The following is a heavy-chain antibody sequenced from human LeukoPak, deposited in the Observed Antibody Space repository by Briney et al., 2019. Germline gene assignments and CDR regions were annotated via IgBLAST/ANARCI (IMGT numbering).Heavy chain of an antibody. Sequence: ASVKVSCKASGYIFTDYYMHWVRQAPGQGLEWMGWINPNSGGTNYAQKFQGRVTMTRDTSISTAYMELSRLRSDDTAVYYCARELRRSYSSSDFDYWGQGTLVTVSS. CDR3: ARELRRSYSSSDFDY. V-gene: IGHV1-2*02. CDR2: INPNSGGT. D-gene: IGHD6-6*01. CDR1: GYIFTDYY. J-gene: IGHJ4*02.